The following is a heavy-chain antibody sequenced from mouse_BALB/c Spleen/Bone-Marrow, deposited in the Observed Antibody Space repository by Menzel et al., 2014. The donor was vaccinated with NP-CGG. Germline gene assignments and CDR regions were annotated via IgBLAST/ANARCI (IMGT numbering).Heavy chain of an antibody. CDR3: ARNPYGNYAMDY. V-gene: IGHV2-6*02. J-gene: IGHJ4*01. CDR2: IWSDGST. D-gene: IGHD2-10*02. Sequence: VQLAESGPGLVAPSQSLSITCTVSGFSLTTYGVHWVRQPPGKGLEWLVVIWSDGSTTYNSALKSRLSISKDNSKSQVFLEMNSLQTDDTAMYYCARNPYGNYAMDYWGQGTSVTVSS. CDR1: GFSLTTYG.